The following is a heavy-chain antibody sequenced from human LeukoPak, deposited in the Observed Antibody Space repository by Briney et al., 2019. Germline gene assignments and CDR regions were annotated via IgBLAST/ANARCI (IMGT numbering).Heavy chain of an antibody. J-gene: IGHJ6*02. CDR2: ISDDGSNK. V-gene: IGHV3-30*18. CDR1: GFTFSSYG. D-gene: IGHD2-15*01. Sequence: GGSLRLSCAASGFTFSSYGMHWVRQAPGKGLEWVAVISDDGSNKYYADSVKGRFTISRDNSKNTPYLQMNSLRAEDTAVFYCAKTAHCSGGSCPYQYYYGMDVWGQGTTVTVSS. CDR3: AKTAHCSGGSCPYQYYYGMDV.